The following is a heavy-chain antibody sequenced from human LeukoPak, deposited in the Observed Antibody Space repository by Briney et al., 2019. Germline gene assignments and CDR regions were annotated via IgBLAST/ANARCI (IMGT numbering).Heavy chain of an antibody. J-gene: IGHJ5*02. Sequence: SQTLSLTCTVSGGSISSGDYYWGWIRQPPGKGLEWIGSIYHSGSTYYNPSLKSRVTISVDTSKNQFSLKLSSVTAADTAVYYCARGYCSSTSCFIRGRWFDPWGQGTLVTVSS. CDR1: GGSISSGDYY. D-gene: IGHD2-2*01. CDR2: IYHSGST. CDR3: ARGYCSSTSCFIRGRWFDP. V-gene: IGHV4-39*07.